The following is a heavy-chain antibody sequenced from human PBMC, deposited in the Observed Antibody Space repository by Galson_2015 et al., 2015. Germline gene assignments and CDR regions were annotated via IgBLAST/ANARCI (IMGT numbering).Heavy chain of an antibody. V-gene: IGHV1-2*04. CDR1: GYTFAGYY. CDR3: ARDHHTNYHEKYYYDSSGFPNFDY. D-gene: IGHD3-22*01. CDR2: INPNSGGT. J-gene: IGHJ4*02. Sequence: SVKVSCKASGYTFAGYYMHWVRQAPGQGLEWMGWINPNSGGTNYAQKFQGWVTMTRDTSISTAYMELSRLRSDDTAVYYCARDHHTNYHEKYYYDSSGFPNFDYWGQGTLVTVSS.